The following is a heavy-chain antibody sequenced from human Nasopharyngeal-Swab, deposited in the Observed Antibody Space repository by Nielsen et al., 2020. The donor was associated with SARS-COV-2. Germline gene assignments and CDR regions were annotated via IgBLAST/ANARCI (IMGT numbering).Heavy chain of an antibody. CDR2: ININTGNP. V-gene: IGHV7-4-1*02. J-gene: IGHJ5*02. CDR3: ATRYH. Sequence: ASVKVSCKASGYNFNTYTMTWVRQAPGQGPEWMGWININTGNPTYTQGFTGRFVFSLDTSVNTAYLQISSLKPEDTAVYYCATRYHWGQGTLVTVSS. CDR1: GYNFNTYT.